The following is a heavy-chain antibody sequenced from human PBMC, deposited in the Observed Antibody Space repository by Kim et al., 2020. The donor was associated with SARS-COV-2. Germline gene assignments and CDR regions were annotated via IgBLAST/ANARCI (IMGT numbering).Heavy chain of an antibody. CDR1: GFTFSSYA. V-gene: IGHV3-23*01. CDR2: ISGSGGST. J-gene: IGHJ6*02. CDR3: VKDHCSGGSCYRLIYYYYGMDV. D-gene: IGHD2-15*01. Sequence: GGSLRLSCAASGFTFSSYAMSWVRQAPGKGLEWVSAISGSGGSTYYADSVKGRFTISRDNSKNTLYLQMNSLRAEDTAVYYCVKDHCSGGSCYRLIYYYYGMDVWGQGTTVTVSS.